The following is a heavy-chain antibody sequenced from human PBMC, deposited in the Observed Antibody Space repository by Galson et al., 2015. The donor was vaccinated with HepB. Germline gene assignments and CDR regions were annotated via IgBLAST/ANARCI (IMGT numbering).Heavy chain of an antibody. CDR3: ARDGRLGINPGNYYYYGMDV. CDR1: GYTFTSYG. CDR2: ISAYNGNT. V-gene: IGHV1-18*04. D-gene: IGHD7-27*01. J-gene: IGHJ6*02. Sequence: SVKVSCKASGYTFTSYGISWVRQAPGQGLEWMGWISAYNGNTNYAQKLQGRVTMTTDTSTSTAYMELRSLRSDDTAVYYCARDGRLGINPGNYYYYGMDVWGQGTTVTVSS.